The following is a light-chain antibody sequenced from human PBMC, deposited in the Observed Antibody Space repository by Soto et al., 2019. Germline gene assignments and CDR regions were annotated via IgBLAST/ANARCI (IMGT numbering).Light chain of an antibody. V-gene: IGKV3-20*01. CDR3: QHYGTSPST. CDR1: QSISGTY. J-gene: IGKJ1*01. CDR2: SAY. Sequence: DTVLTQSPGTLSWTSGERATLSCRASQSISGTYLAWYQQKPGQAPRLLIYSAYTRATGIPDRFSGSGSGTDFTLTISRLEPEDFAVYYCQHYGTSPSTFGRGTKVEIK.